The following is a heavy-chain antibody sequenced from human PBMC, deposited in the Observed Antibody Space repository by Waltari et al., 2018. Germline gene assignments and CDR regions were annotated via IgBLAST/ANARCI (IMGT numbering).Heavy chain of an antibody. CDR3: ASVADTGYKTN. CDR2: ISFDSNNK. V-gene: IGHV3-30-3*01. Sequence: QVDLVESGGGVVQPGRSLRLSCAAPGVTFHNYDMHWVRQARGKGLEWVAAISFDSNNKYYTDSVKGRFTISRDNSKNMLYLEMNSLGTEDTALYYCASVADTGYKTNWGQGTLVTVSS. D-gene: IGHD5-12*01. CDR1: GVTFHNYD. J-gene: IGHJ4*02.